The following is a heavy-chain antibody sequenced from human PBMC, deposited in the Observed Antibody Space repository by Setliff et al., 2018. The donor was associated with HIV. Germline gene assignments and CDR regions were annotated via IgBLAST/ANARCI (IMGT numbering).Heavy chain of an antibody. CDR3: ARVPGRDYYDTSGDFDY. V-gene: IGHV4-39*07. Sequence: NPSETLSLTCTVSGGSISSSHDFWNWIRQPPGKGLEWIGAISYGGITYYNPSLTSRVTISVDTSKNQFSLKVTSVTAADTAVYYCARVPGRDYYDTSGDFDYWGLGTLVTVS. CDR1: GGSISSSHDF. CDR2: ISYGGIT. J-gene: IGHJ4*02. D-gene: IGHD3-22*01.